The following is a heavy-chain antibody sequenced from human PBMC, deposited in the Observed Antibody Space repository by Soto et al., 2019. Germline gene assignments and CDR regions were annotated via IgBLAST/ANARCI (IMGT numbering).Heavy chain of an antibody. V-gene: IGHV3-30*18. CDR3: AKLDEGGLQYAYYAMDV. Sequence: QVHLVESGGGVVQPGRSPRLSCVASGFTFSNYGMHWVRQAPGKGLEWVAVISYDGSNKYYADSVKGRFTISRDNSKNTLYLQMTSLRIEDTALYYCAKLDEGGLQYAYYAMDVWGQGTTVTVSS. D-gene: IGHD2-15*01. CDR1: GFTFSNYG. CDR2: ISYDGSNK. J-gene: IGHJ6*02.